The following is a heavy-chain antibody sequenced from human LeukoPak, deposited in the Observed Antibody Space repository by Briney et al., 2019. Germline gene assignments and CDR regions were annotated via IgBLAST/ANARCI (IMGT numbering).Heavy chain of an antibody. CDR3: ARRAPSPYYMDV. V-gene: IGHV4-38-2*01. Sequence: SETLSLTCAVSGYSISSGYYWGWIRQPPGKGLEWIGSIYHSGSTYYNPSLKSRVTISADTSKNQFSLKLSSVTAADTAVYYCARRAPSPYYMDVWGKGTTVTVSS. D-gene: IGHD6-6*01. CDR1: GYSISSGYY. CDR2: IYHSGST. J-gene: IGHJ6*03.